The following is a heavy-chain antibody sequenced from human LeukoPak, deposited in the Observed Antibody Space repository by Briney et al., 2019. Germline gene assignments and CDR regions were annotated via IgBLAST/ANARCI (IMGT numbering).Heavy chain of an antibody. D-gene: IGHD3-22*01. CDR2: ISSSGSTI. J-gene: IGHJ4*02. Sequence: PGGSLRLSCAASGFTYSSYSMNWVRQAPGKGLEWVSYISSSGSTIYYADSVKGRFTISRDNAKNSLYLQMNSLRAEDTAVYYCARVTTDYDSSGYYRMLDYWGQGTLVTVSS. CDR3: ARVTTDYDSSGYYRMLDY. CDR1: GFTYSSYS. V-gene: IGHV3-48*04.